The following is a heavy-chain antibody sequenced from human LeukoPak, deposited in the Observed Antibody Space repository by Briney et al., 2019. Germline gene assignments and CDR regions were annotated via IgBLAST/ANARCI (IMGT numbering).Heavy chain of an antibody. CDR2: IYTSGST. D-gene: IGHD3-9*01. J-gene: IGHJ5*02. Sequence: PSETLSLTCTVSGGPISSYYWSWIRQPARKGLEWIGRIYTSGSTNYNPSLKSRVTMSVDTSKNQFSLKLSSVTAADTAVYYCARDGEYSYDILTGYLGTLDAFDPWGQGTLVTVSS. CDR3: ARDGEYSYDILTGYLGTLDAFDP. CDR1: GGPISSYY. V-gene: IGHV4-4*07.